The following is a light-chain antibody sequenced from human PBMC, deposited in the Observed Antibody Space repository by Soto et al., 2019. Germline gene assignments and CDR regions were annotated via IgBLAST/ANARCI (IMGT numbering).Light chain of an antibody. Sequence: QSVLTQPPSASGTPGQRVTISCSGSSSNIGSNTVNWYQQLPGTAPKLLIYSNNQQPSGVPARFSGAKSGTSASLAISGLQYEDEEDYYCAAWDDSLNGVVFGGGTKLTVL. CDR3: AAWDDSLNGVV. CDR2: SNN. CDR1: SSNIGSNT. J-gene: IGLJ2*01. V-gene: IGLV1-44*01.